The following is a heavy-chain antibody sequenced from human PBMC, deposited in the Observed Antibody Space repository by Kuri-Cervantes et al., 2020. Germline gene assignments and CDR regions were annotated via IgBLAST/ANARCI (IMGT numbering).Heavy chain of an antibody. J-gene: IGHJ4*02. CDR1: GFTFSSYA. V-gene: IGHV3-30-3*01. CDR3: ARGAFLPRGVIGY. CDR2: ISYDGSNK. Sequence: GESLKISCAASGFTFSSYAMHWVRQAPGKGLEWVAVISYDGSNKYYADSVKGRFTIPRDNSKNTLYLQMNSLRAEDTAVYYCARGAFLPRGVIGYWGQGTLVTVSS. D-gene: IGHD3-10*01.